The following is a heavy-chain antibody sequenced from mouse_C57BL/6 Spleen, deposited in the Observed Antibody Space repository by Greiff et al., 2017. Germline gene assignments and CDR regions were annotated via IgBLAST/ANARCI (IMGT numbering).Heavy chain of an antibody. Sequence: QVQLQQPGAELVQPGASVKLSCKASGYTFTSYWMHWVKQRPGRGLEWIGRIDPNSGGTKYNEKFKSKASLTVDKPSRTAYMQLSSLTSEDSAVSDCARWDDYDWFAYWGQGTLVTVSA. CDR2: IDPNSGGT. V-gene: IGHV1-72*01. CDR3: ARWDDYDWFAY. CDR1: GYTFTSYW. J-gene: IGHJ3*01. D-gene: IGHD2-4*01.